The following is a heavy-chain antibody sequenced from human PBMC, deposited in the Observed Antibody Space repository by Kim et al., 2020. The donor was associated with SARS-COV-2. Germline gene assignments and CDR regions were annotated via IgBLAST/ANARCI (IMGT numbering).Heavy chain of an antibody. CDR3: ARDQQTYGMDV. V-gene: IGHV4-59*01. Sequence: NYNPTLKRRVTISVDTSKNQFSLKLSSVTAADTAVYYCARDQQTYGMDVWGQGTTVTVSS. J-gene: IGHJ6*02.